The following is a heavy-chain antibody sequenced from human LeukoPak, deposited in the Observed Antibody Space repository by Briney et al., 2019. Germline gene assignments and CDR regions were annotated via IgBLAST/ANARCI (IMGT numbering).Heavy chain of an antibody. D-gene: IGHD2-8*01. CDR1: GGSISSYY. V-gene: IGHV4-59*01. J-gene: IGHJ4*02. CDR2: IYYSGST. CDR3: ASTDCTNGVCPPGALDY. Sequence: SETLSLTCTVSGGSISSYYWSWIRQPPGKGLEWIGYIYYSGSTNYNPSLKSRVTISVDTSKNQFSLKLSSVTAADTAVYYCASTDCTNGVCPPGALDYWGQGALVTVSS.